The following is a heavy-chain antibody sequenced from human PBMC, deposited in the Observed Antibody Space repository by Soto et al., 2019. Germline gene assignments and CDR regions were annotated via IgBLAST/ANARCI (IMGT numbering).Heavy chain of an antibody. D-gene: IGHD4-17*01. CDR1: GGSISSGDYY. CDR3: AREGDYSYYFDY. J-gene: IGHJ4*02. CDR2: IYYSGST. Sequence: PSETLSLTCTVSGGSISSGDYYWSWIRQPPGKGLEWIGYIYYSGSTYYNPSLKSRVTISVDTSKNQFSLKLSSVTAADTAVYYCAREGDYSYYFDYWGQGTLVTVS. V-gene: IGHV4-30-4*01.